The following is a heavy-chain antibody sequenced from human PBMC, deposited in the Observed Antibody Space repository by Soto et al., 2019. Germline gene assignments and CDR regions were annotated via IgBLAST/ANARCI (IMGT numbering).Heavy chain of an antibody. D-gene: IGHD6-13*01. CDR1: GGSFAGYW. CDR3: ARSPSIAAAGPYYYYYYGMDV. Sequence: GESLRISCRGAGGSFAGYWIGWVRQMPGKGLEWMGIIYPGDSDTRYSPSFQGQVTISADKSISTAYLQWSSLKASDTAMYYCARSPSIAAAGPYYYYYYGMDVWGQGTTVTVPS. V-gene: IGHV5-51*01. CDR2: IYPGDSDT. J-gene: IGHJ6*02.